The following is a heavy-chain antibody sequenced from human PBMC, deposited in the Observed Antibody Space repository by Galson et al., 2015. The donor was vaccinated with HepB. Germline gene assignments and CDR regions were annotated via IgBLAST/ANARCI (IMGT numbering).Heavy chain of an antibody. V-gene: IGHV3-23*01. J-gene: IGHJ4*02. CDR3: AKGGLGTIDN. Sequence: SLRLSCAASGFSFNNYAMSWVRQAPVKGLEWVSAITGNGDSTYYADSVKGRFTISRDNSKNALYLQMNSLRADDTALYFCAKGGLGTIDNWGQGTLVTVSS. CDR1: GFSFNNYA. CDR2: ITGNGDST. D-gene: IGHD7-27*01.